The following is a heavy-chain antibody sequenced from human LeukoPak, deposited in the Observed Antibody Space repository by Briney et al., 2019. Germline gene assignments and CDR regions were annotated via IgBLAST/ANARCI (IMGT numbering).Heavy chain of an antibody. CDR1: GYSISSGYY. V-gene: IGHV4-38-2*02. CDR3: AREIDYYGMDV. J-gene: IGHJ6*02. CDR2: IYHSGST. Sequence: SETLSLTCTVSGYSISSGYYWGWIRQPPGKGLEWIGSIYHSGSTYYNPSLKSRVTISVDTSKNQFSLKLSSVTAADTAVYYCAREIDYYGMDVWGQGTTVTVSS.